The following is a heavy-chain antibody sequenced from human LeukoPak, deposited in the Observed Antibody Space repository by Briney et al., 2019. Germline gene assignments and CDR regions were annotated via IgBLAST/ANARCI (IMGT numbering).Heavy chain of an antibody. CDR3: ARGNQASRLLYNWFDP. J-gene: IGHJ5*02. Sequence: GGSLRLSCAASGFTFSSYAMHWVRQAPGKGLEWVAVISYDGSNKYYADSVKGRFTISRDNSKNTLYLQMNSLRAEDTAVYYCARGNQASRLLYNWFDPWGQGTLVTVSS. CDR1: GFTFSSYA. V-gene: IGHV3-30-3*01. CDR2: ISYDGSNK. D-gene: IGHD6-25*01.